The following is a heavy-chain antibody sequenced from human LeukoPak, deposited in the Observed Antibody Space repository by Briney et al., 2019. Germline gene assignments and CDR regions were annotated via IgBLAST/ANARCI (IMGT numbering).Heavy chain of an antibody. V-gene: IGHV4-4*07. Sequence: SETLSLTCTVSGASISSYYWSWIRQPAGKGLEWIGRIYTSGSTNYNPSLKSRVTMSVDTSKNQFSLKPSSVTAADTAVYYCAREGSYGYYYYGMDVWGQGTTVTVSS. CDR3: AREGSYGYYYYGMDV. J-gene: IGHJ6*02. D-gene: IGHD5-18*01. CDR2: IYTSGST. CDR1: GASISSYY.